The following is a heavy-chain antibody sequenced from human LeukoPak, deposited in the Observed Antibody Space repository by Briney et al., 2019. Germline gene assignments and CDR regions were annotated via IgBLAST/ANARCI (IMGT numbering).Heavy chain of an antibody. D-gene: IGHD2-2*02. CDR2: MNPDGSEK. Sequence: PGGSLRLSCAASGFSFSSYWMSWVRQAPGKGLEWVADMNPDGSEKYYVDSVEGRFTISRDNAKNSLYLQMNSLRGEDTAVYYCASGPGGPAAINNWFDPWGQGTLVTVSS. CDR1: GFSFSSYW. J-gene: IGHJ5*02. CDR3: ASGPGGPAAINNWFDP. V-gene: IGHV3-7*02.